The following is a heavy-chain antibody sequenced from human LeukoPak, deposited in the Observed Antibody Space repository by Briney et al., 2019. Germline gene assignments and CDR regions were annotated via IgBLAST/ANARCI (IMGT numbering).Heavy chain of an antibody. D-gene: IGHD6-6*01. V-gene: IGHV4-39*07. CDR2: IYYSGST. J-gene: IGHJ5*02. Sequence: SETLSLTCTVSGGSISSSSYYWGWIRQPPGKGLEWIGSIYYSGSTNYNPSLKSRVTISVDTSKNQFSLKLSSVTAADTAVYYCARDRSSIAARPSWFDPWGQGTLVTVSS. CDR3: ARDRSSIAARPSWFDP. CDR1: GGSISSSSYY.